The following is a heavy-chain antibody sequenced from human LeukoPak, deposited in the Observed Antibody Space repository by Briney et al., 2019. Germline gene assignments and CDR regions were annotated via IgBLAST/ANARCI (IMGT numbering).Heavy chain of an antibody. CDR1: GGTFSSYA. CDR3: AIARTYHSSDLDY. Sequence: ASVKVSCKASGGTFSSYAISWVRQAPGQGLEWMGRIIPILGIANYAQKFQGRVTITADKSQSTAYMELSSLRSEDTAVYYCAIARTYHSSDLDYWGQGTLVTVS. V-gene: IGHV1-69*04. CDR2: IIPILGIA. D-gene: IGHD6-25*01. J-gene: IGHJ4*02.